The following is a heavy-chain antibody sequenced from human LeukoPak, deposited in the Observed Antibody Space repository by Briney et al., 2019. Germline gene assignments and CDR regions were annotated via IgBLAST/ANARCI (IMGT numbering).Heavy chain of an antibody. D-gene: IGHD3-22*01. V-gene: IGHV3-30*02. Sequence: GGSLRLSCAASGFTFSSYGMHWVRQAPGKGLEWVAFIRYDGSNKYYADSVKGRFTISRDNSKNTLYLQMNSLRAEDTAVYYCAKDLIFDYYDSSGYSDYWGQGTLVTVSS. CDR2: IRYDGSNK. CDR3: AKDLIFDYYDSSGYSDY. J-gene: IGHJ4*02. CDR1: GFTFSSYG.